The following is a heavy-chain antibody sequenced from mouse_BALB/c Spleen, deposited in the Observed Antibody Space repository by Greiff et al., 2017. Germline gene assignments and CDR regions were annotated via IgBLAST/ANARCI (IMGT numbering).Heavy chain of an antibody. Sequence: QVQLKESGAELAKPGASVKMSCKASGYTFTSYWMHWVKQRPGQGLEWIGYINPSTGYTEYNQKFKDKATLTADKSSSTAYMQLSSLTSEDSAVYYCASGNSFMDYWGQGTSVTVSS. CDR3: ASGNSFMDY. V-gene: IGHV1-7*01. D-gene: IGHD4-1*02. CDR2: INPSTGYT. J-gene: IGHJ4*01. CDR1: GYTFTSYW.